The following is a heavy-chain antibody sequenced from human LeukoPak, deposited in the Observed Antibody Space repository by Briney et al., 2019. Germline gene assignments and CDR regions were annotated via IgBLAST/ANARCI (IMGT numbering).Heavy chain of an antibody. CDR1: GFTVSSNY. V-gene: IGHV3-53*01. Sequence: GGSLRLSCAASGFTVSSNYMSWVRQAPGKGLEWVSVIYSGGSTYYADSVKGRFTISRDNSKNTLYLQMNSLRAEDTAVYYCAKNPLTAARRFFDYWGQGTLVTVSS. J-gene: IGHJ4*02. D-gene: IGHD6-6*01. CDR2: IYSGGST. CDR3: AKNPLTAARRFFDY.